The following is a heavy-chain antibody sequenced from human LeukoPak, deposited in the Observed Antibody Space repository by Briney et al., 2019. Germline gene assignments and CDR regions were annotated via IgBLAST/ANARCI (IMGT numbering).Heavy chain of an antibody. CDR1: GFTFDDYG. CDR2: ISWDGGST. J-gene: IGHJ4*02. D-gene: IGHD1-26*01. CDR3: AKDGGSWREFDY. V-gene: IGHV3-43*02. Sequence: PGGSLRLSCAASGFTFDDYGMSWVRQVPGKGLEWVSLISWDGGSTYYADSVKGRFTISRDNSKNSLYLQMNSLRTEDTALYYCAKDGGSWREFDYWGQGTLVTVSS.